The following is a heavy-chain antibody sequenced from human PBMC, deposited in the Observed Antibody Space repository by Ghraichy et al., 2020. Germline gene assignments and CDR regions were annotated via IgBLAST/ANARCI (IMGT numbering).Heavy chain of an antibody. CDR3: AKSVNDSSGPGGY. CDR1: GFTFSRYG. Sequence: GGSLRLSCAASGFTFSRYGMHWVRQAPGKGLEWVAVISYDVSNKYYADSVKGRFTISRDNSKNTLYMQMNSLRAEDTAVYYCAKSVNDSSGPGGYWGQGTLVTVSS. V-gene: IGHV3-30*18. D-gene: IGHD3-22*01. CDR2: ISYDVSNK. J-gene: IGHJ4*02.